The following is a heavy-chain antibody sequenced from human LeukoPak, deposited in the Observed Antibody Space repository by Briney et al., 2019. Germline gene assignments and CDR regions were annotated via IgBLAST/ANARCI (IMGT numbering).Heavy chain of an antibody. CDR3: ARSIAARPPPYYFDY. J-gene: IGHJ4*02. CDR2: IYTSGST. D-gene: IGHD6-6*01. CDR1: GGSISSYY. Sequence: SETLSLTCTVSGGSISSYYWSWIRQPAGKGLEWIGRIYTSGSTNYNPSLKSRVTMSVDTSKNQFSLKLSSVTAADTAVYYCARSIAARPPPYYFDYWGQGILVTVSS. V-gene: IGHV4-4*07.